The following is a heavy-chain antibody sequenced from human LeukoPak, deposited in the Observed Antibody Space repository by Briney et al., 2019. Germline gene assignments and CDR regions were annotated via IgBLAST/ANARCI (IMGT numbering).Heavy chain of an antibody. D-gene: IGHD2-15*01. CDR3: GKVRSSVAATPFDY. CDR1: GFTFDDYA. V-gene: IGHV3-43*02. Sequence: GGSLRLSCAASGFTFDDYAMHWVRQAPGKGLEWVSLISGDGGSTYYADSVKGRFTISRDNSKNSLYLQLNSLRTEDTALYYCGKVRSSVAATPFDYWGQGTLVTVSS. J-gene: IGHJ4*02. CDR2: ISGDGGST.